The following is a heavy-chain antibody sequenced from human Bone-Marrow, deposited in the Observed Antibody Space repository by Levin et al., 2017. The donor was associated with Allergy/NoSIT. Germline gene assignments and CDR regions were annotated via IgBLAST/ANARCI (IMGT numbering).Heavy chain of an antibody. CDR3: ARRYCSNGVCFLDY. V-gene: IGHV3-48*01. CDR1: GFTFSSYS. Sequence: SGGSLRLSCVASGFTFSSYSMNWVRQAPGKGLEWVSYISSGSSTIYYADSVRGRFTISRDNAENSLFLQMNSQRAEDTAVYYCARRYCSNGVCFLDYWGQGTLVTVSS. D-gene: IGHD2-8*01. CDR2: ISSGSSTI. J-gene: IGHJ4*02.